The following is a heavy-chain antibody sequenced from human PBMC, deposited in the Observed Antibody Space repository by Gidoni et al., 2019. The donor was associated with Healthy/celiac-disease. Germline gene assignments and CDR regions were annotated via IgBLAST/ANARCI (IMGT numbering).Heavy chain of an antibody. CDR1: GYTSTGYY. D-gene: IGHD4-4*01. J-gene: IGHJ4*02. CDR3: ARDNTVTTIQARGVD. Sequence: QVQLVQSGAEVKTPGASVKVSCKASGYTSTGYYMHWVRQAPGQGLEWMGWINPNSGGTNYAQKFQGRVTMTRDTSISTAYMELSRLRSDDTAVYYCARDNTVTTIQARGVDWGQGTLVTVSS. CDR2: INPNSGGT. V-gene: IGHV1-2*02.